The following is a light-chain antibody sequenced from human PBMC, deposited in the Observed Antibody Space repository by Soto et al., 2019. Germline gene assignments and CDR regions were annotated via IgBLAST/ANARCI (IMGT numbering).Light chain of an antibody. CDR2: GAS. CDR1: QSVSSGS. CDR3: QQYGSSFT. V-gene: IGKV3-20*01. Sequence: EIVLTQSPGTLSLSPGERATLSCRASQSVSSGSLAWYQHKPGQAPRLLIYGASSRATGIPERFSGSGSGTDFTLTISRLEPEYFAVYYCQQYGSSFTFGPGTKVDIK. J-gene: IGKJ3*01.